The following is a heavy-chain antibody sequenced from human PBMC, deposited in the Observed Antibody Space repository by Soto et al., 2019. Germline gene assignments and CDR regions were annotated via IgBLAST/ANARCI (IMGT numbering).Heavy chain of an antibody. J-gene: IGHJ6*02. CDR3: GSAHGMYG. CDR1: GVSLSGSTYY. D-gene: IGHD6-6*01. V-gene: IGHV4-31*01. Sequence: QVQLQESGPGLVEPSQTLSLTCTVSGVSLSGSTYYWSWIRQLPGKGLEWIGFTRYGGIPYHNPSLKSLATISVPSSKHQFSLRLTSLTAADTAVNYCGSAHGMYGWGRGTTVIVSS. CDR2: TRYGGIP.